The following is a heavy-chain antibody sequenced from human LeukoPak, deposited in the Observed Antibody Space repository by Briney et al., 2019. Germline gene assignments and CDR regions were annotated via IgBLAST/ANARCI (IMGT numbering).Heavy chain of an antibody. D-gene: IGHD5-24*01. CDR2: IASSGRNT. J-gene: IGHJ3*01. CDR3: AKDIQLSA. V-gene: IGHV3-23*01. CDR1: GFNFNDAA. Sequence: GSLRLSCAASGFNFNDAAMTWVRQAPGKGLEWVSLIASSGRNTYYTDSVRGRFTISRDNSKKTLSLQMNSLRVEDTAIYYCAKDIQLSAWGLGTMVTVSS.